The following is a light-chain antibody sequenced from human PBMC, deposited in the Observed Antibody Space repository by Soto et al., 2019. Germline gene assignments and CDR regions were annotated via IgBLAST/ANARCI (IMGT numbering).Light chain of an antibody. CDR1: SSNIGAGYD. Sequence: QSVLTQPPSVSGAPGQRVTISCTGSSSNIGAGYDVHWYQQLPGTAPKLLIYDNTNRPSGVPDRFSGSKSGTSASLAITGLQAEDEAVYYCHSYASSLSGSVFGGGTKVTVL. CDR2: DNT. V-gene: IGLV1-40*01. J-gene: IGLJ2*01. CDR3: HSYASSLSGSV.